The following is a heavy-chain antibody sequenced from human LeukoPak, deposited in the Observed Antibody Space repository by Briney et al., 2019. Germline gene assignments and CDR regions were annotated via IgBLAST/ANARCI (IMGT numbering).Heavy chain of an antibody. D-gene: IGHD6-19*01. CDR1: GGTFSSYA. V-gene: IGHV1-69*05. Sequence: VASVKVSCKASGGTFSSYAISWVRQAPGQGLEWMGGIIPIFGTANYAQKFQGRVTITTDESTSTAYMELSSLRSEDTAVYYCARAPPFGSSGWDDWGQGTLVTVSS. CDR2: IIPIFGTA. J-gene: IGHJ4*02. CDR3: ARAPPFGSSGWDD.